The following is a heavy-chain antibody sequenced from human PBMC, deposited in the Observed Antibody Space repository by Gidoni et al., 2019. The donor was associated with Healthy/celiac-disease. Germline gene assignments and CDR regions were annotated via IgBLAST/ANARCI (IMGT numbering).Heavy chain of an antibody. D-gene: IGHD1-26*01. Sequence: PGKGLEWMGIIYPGDSDTRYSPSFQGQVTISADKSISTAYLQWSSLKASDNAMYYCARRGEVGATIDAFDIWGQGTMVTVSS. J-gene: IGHJ3*02. CDR3: ARRGEVGATIDAFDI. V-gene: IGHV5-51*01. CDR2: IYPGDSDT.